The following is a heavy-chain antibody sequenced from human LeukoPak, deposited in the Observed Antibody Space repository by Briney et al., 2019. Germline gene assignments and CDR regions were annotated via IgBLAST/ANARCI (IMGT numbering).Heavy chain of an antibody. CDR2: MNPNSGNT. J-gene: IGHJ4*02. V-gene: IGHV1-8*01. Sequence: ASVKVSCKASGYTFTSYDINWVRQATGQGLEWMGWMNPNSGNTGYAQKFQGRVTMTRNTSISTAYMELSSLRSEDTAVYYCARGWFGELWNDYWGQGTLVTVSS. CDR1: GYTFTSYD. D-gene: IGHD3-10*01. CDR3: ARGWFGELWNDY.